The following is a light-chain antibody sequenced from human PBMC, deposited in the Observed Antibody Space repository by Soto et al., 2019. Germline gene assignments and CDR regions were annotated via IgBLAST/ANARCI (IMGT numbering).Light chain of an antibody. Sequence: DIQMTQSPSTLSASVGDRVTITCRASQSINNWFAWYQQKPGKAPKLLIYKASNLAIGVPSRFRGSGSGKELTLTSSSLQPDNFATYYCQQYDTYWTFGGGTKVEIK. CDR3: QQYDTYWT. V-gene: IGKV1-5*03. J-gene: IGKJ4*02. CDR2: KAS. CDR1: QSINNW.